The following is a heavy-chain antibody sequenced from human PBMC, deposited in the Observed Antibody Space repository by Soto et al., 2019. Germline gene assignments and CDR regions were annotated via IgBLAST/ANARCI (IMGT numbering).Heavy chain of an antibody. CDR1: GFTFNIYA. D-gene: IGHD1-20*01. V-gene: IGHV3-23*01. CDR2: SIGSPGET. CDR3: AKDRMDHNSVWDPFDA. J-gene: IGHJ3*01. Sequence: EVQLLESGGGLIQPGGSLRLSCAASGFTFNIYAMSWVRQAPGKGLEWVSSIGSPGETFYSDSVKGRFTISREDYEKAVTLQMNSLRADDTAVYYCAKDRMDHNSVWDPFDAWGQGTMVTVSS.